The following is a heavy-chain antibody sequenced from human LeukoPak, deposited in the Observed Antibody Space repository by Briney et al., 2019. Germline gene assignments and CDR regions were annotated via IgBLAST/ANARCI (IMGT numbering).Heavy chain of an antibody. V-gene: IGHV3-30*14. CDR2: ISYDGSNK. CDR1: GFTFSSYA. CDR3: ARDPGVGGYNYGYYYYYGMDV. Sequence: GGSLRLSCAASGFTFSSYAMHWVRQAPGKGLEWVAVISYDGSNKYYADFVKGRFTISRDNSKNTLYLQMNSLRAEDTAVYYCARDPGVGGYNYGYYYYYGMDVWGQGTTVTVSS. J-gene: IGHJ6*02. D-gene: IGHD5-18*01.